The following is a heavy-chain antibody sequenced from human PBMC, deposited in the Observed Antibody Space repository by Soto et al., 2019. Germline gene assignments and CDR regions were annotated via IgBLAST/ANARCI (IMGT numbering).Heavy chain of an antibody. D-gene: IGHD2-15*01. V-gene: IGHV3-15*01. Sequence: PGGSLRLSCAASGFTFSNAWMSWVRQAPGKGLEWVGRIKSKTDGGTTDYAAPVKGRFTISRDDSKNTLYLQMNSLKTEDAAVYYCTTEAGYCSGGSCYGEYAFDIWGQGTMVT. CDR1: GFTFSNAW. CDR2: IKSKTDGGTT. J-gene: IGHJ3*02. CDR3: TTEAGYCSGGSCYGEYAFDI.